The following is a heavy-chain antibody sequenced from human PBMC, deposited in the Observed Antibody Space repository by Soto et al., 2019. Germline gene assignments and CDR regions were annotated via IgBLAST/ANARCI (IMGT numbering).Heavy chain of an antibody. CDR3: ARHQEQLVRAAFDI. J-gene: IGHJ3*02. V-gene: IGHV4-34*01. CDR2: INHSGST. CDR1: GGSFSGYY. D-gene: IGHD6-6*01. Sequence: SETLSLTCAVYGGSFSGYYWSWIRQPPGKGLEWIGEINHSGSTNYNPSLKSRVTISVDTSKNQFSLKLSSVTAADTAVYYCARHQEQLVRAAFDIWGQGTMVTVSS.